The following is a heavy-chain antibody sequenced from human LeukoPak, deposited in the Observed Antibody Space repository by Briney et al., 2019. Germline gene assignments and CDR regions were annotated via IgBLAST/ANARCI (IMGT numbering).Heavy chain of an antibody. D-gene: IGHD1-26*01. CDR1: GGSFSGYY. CDR3: ARPIYSGSYYSHFDY. CDR2: INHSGST. V-gene: IGHV4-34*01. Sequence: KPSETLSLTCAVYGGSFSGYYWSWIRQPPGKGLEWIGEINHSGSTNYNPSLKSRVTISVDTSKNQFSLKLSSVTAADTAVYYCARPIYSGSYYSHFDYWGQGTLVTVSS. J-gene: IGHJ4*02.